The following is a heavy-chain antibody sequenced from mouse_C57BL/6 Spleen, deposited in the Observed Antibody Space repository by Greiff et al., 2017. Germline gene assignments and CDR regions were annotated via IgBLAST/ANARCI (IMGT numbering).Heavy chain of an antibody. CDR3: ARVYDYPLGYFDV. J-gene: IGHJ1*03. CDR1: GYAFSSYW. D-gene: IGHD2-4*01. V-gene: IGHV1-80*01. CDR2: IYPGDGDT. Sequence: QVQLKESGAELVKPGASVKISCKASGYAFSSYWMNWVKQRPGKGLEWIGQIYPGDGDTNYNGKFKGKATLTADKSSSTAYMQLSSLTSEDSAVYFCARVYDYPLGYFDVWGTGTTVTVSS.